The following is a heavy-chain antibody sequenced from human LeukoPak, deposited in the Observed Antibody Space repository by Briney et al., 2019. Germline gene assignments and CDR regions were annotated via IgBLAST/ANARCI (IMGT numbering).Heavy chain of an antibody. J-gene: IGHJ4*02. D-gene: IGHD1-26*01. V-gene: IGHV3-7*01. CDR1: GFTFSSYW. CDR3: ARDISSGSYHFDY. CDR2: IKQDGSEK. Sequence: GGSLRLSCAASGFTFSSYWMSWVRQAPGKGLEWVANIKQDGSEKYYVDSVKGRFTISRDNAKNSLYLQMNSLRVEDTAVYYCARDISSGSYHFDYWGQGTLVTVSS.